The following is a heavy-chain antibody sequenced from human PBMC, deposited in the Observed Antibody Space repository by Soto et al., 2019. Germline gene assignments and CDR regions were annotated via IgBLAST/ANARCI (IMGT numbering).Heavy chain of an antibody. J-gene: IGHJ3*02. D-gene: IGHD2-21*02. CDR2: IDPSDSYT. CDR1: GYSFTSYW. Sequence: GESLKISCKGSGYSFTSYWISWVRQMPGKGLEWMGRIDPSDSYTNYSPSFQGRVTISADKSISTAYLQWSSLKASDTAMYYCTTGGGDFDAFDIWGQGTMVTVSS. CDR3: TTGGGDFDAFDI. V-gene: IGHV5-10-1*01.